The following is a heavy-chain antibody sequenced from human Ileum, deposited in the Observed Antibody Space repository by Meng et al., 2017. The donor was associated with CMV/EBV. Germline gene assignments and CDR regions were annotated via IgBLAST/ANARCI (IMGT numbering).Heavy chain of an antibody. J-gene: IGHJ4*02. CDR2: IDTNTWNP. CDR1: GYDFITYG. CDR3: TRGAGAHSSKFDF. D-gene: IGHD6-13*01. Sequence: QVQPVQSGSELKEPGASVKVSCKTSGYDFITYGINWVREAPGQRLEWMGWIDTNTWNPTYAQDFTGRFVFSLDTSVSTAYLQISSLRAEDTAVYYCTRGAGAHSSKFDFWGRGTLVTVSS. V-gene: IGHV7-4-1*02.